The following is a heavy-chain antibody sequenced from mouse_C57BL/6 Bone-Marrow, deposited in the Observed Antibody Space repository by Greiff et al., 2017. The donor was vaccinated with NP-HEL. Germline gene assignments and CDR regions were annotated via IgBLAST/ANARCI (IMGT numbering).Heavy chain of an antibody. J-gene: IGHJ3*01. Sequence: QVQLKESGAELMKPGASVKLSCKATGYTFTGYWIEWVKQRPGHGLEWIGEILPGSGSTNYNEKFKGKATFTADTSSNTAYMQLSSLTTEDSAIYYCAGEKAPYYGSSYGFAYWGQGTLVTVSA. V-gene: IGHV1-9*01. CDR3: AGEKAPYYGSSYGFAY. D-gene: IGHD1-1*01. CDR1: GYTFTGYW. CDR2: ILPGSGST.